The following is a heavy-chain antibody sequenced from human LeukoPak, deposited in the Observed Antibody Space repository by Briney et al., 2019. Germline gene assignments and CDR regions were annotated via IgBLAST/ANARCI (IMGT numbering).Heavy chain of an antibody. Sequence: GGSLRLSCAASGFPFSAYEMNWVRQAPGKGLEWVSYISVSGDTIYYADSVKGRFTISRDNAKKSLYLQMKSLRAEDTAVYYCARVSTDNWNDHTPYYFDYWGQGTLVTVSS. CDR1: GFPFSAYE. V-gene: IGHV3-48*03. D-gene: IGHD1-20*01. CDR2: ISVSGDTI. CDR3: ARVSTDNWNDHTPYYFDY. J-gene: IGHJ4*02.